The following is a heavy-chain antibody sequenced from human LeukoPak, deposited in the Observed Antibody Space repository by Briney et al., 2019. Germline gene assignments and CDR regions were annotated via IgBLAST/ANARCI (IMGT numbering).Heavy chain of an antibody. CDR3: AREPEGAFDI. Sequence: SENLSLTCTVSGGSISSGDYYWSWIRQPPGKGLEWIGYIYYSGSTYYNPSLKSRVTISVDTSKNQFSLKLSSVTAADTAVYYCAREPEGAFDIWGQGTMVTVSS. CDR2: IYYSGST. CDR1: GGSISSGDYY. V-gene: IGHV4-30-4*01. J-gene: IGHJ3*02.